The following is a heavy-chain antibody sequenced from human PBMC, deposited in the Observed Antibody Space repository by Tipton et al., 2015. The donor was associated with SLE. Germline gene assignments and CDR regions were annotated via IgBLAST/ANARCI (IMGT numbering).Heavy chain of an antibody. D-gene: IGHD3-10*01. J-gene: IGHJ6*02. Sequence: TLSLTCTVADGSISSYYWSWIRQPPGKGLEWIGEINHSGSTNYNPSLKSRVTISVDTSKNQFSLKLSSVTAADTAVYYCARGPMVQGSGGMDVWGQGTTVTVSS. CDR1: DGSISSYY. CDR2: INHSGST. CDR3: ARGPMVQGSGGMDV. V-gene: IGHV4-34*01.